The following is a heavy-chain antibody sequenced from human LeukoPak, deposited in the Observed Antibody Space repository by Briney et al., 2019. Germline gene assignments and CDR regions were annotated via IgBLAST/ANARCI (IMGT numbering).Heavy chain of an antibody. CDR2: ITHSGST. D-gene: IGHD5-12*01. V-gene: IGHV4-34*01. J-gene: IGHJ4*02. CDR3: ARVENSAVDIVATIRWYFDY. CDR1: GGSFSGYY. Sequence: SETLSLTCAVYGGSFSGYYWSWIRQPPGKGLEWIGEITHSGSTNYNTSLKSRVTISVDTSKNQFSLKLSSVTAADTAVYYCARVENSAVDIVATIRWYFDYWGQGTLVTVSS.